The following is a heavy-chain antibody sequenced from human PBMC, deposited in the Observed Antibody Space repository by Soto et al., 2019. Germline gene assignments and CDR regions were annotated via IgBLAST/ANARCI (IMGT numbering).Heavy chain of an antibody. D-gene: IGHD3-9*01. Sequence: GGSLRLSCAASGFTFDDYGMSWARQAPGKGLEWVSGVNWNGGSTGYADSVKGRFTISRDNAKNSLYLQMNSLRAEDTAVYYCAREADILNWFDPWGQGTLVTVSS. CDR3: AREADILNWFDP. J-gene: IGHJ5*02. CDR2: VNWNGGST. CDR1: GFTFDDYG. V-gene: IGHV3-20*04.